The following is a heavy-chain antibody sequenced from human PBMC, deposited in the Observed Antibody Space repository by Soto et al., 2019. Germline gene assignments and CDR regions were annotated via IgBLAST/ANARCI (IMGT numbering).Heavy chain of an antibody. V-gene: IGHV1-46*01. J-gene: IGHJ4*02. CDR1: GYSFTSYY. CDR3: ATEGMPAAGGSEDF. D-gene: IGHD6-13*01. Sequence: QVQLVQSGAEVKKPGASVRISCKASGYSFTSYYIHWVRQAPGQGLEWMGIIIPSDGRTSYPVKLQARVTLSSATSTRTVYMDMIGLTSEDTGVYYCATEGMPAAGGSEDFWGQATQVTVSS. CDR2: IIPSDGRT.